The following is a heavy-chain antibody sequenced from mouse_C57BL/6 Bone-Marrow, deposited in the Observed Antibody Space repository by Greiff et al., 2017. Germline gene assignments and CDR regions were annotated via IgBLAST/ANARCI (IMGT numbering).Heavy chain of an antibody. J-gene: IGHJ2*01. CDR1: GFSFSSYA. Sequence: EVKLVESGGGLVKPGGSLKLSCAASGFSFSSYAMSWVSQTPEKRLEWVATISDGGSYTYYPDNVKGRYTISRDNAKNNLYLQLGHLKTEDTAMYYCARDGPDYWGQGTTLTVSA. CDR2: ISDGGSYT. V-gene: IGHV5-4*01. CDR3: ARDGPDY.